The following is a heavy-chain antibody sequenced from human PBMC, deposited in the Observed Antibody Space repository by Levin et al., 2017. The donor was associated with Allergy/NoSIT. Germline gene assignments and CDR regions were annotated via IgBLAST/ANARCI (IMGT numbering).Heavy chain of an antibody. CDR1: GDSISSRPYY. V-gene: IGHV4-39*01. D-gene: IGHD3-10*01. CDR2: INNSGST. Sequence: GSLRLSCSVSGDSISSRPYYWGWIRQPPGKGLEWIGNINNSGSTHYNPSLKSRVTISVDTSKNQFSLKLNSVTAADTALYYCARPGSGFYHSESFYYYWGQGTLVTVSS. CDR3: ARPGSGFYHSESFYYY. J-gene: IGHJ4*02.